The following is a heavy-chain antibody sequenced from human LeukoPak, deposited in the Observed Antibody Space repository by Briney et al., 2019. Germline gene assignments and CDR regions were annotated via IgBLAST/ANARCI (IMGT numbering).Heavy chain of an antibody. CDR3: APMTTVTSFFDY. J-gene: IGHJ4*02. CDR2: IWYDGSNK. D-gene: IGHD4-17*01. V-gene: IGHV3-33*01. CDR1: GFTFGSYG. Sequence: GGSLRLSCAASGFTFGSYGMHWVRQAPGKGLEWVAVIWYDGSNKYYADSVKGRFTISRDNSKNTLYLQMNSLRAEDTAVYYCAPMTTVTSFFDYWGQGTLVTVSS.